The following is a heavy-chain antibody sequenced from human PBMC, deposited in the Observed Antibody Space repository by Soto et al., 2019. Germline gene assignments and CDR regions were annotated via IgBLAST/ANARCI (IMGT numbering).Heavy chain of an antibody. CDR3: ARAPLDVYCSSTSCRPHLGGYYYYYGMDV. D-gene: IGHD2-2*01. CDR2: IDWDDDK. J-gene: IGHJ6*02. CDR1: GFSLSTSGMC. Sequence: SGPTLVNPTQTLTLACTFSGFSLSTSGMCVSWIRQPPGKALEWLALIDWDDDKYYSTSLKTRLTISKDTSKNQVVLTMTNMDPVDTATYYCARAPLDVYCSSTSCRPHLGGYYYYYGMDVWGQGTTVTVSS. V-gene: IGHV2-70*01.